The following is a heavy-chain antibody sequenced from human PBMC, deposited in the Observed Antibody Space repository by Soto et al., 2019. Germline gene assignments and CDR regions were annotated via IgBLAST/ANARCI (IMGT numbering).Heavy chain of an antibody. CDR2: IYYSGST. CDR3: ASINPLAAEYYYYGMDV. V-gene: IGHV4-61*08. Sequence: PSETLSLTCTVSGGSISSGGYYWSWIRQHPGKGLEWIGYIYYSGSTNYNPSLKSRVTISVDTSKNQFSLKLSSVTAADTAVYYCASINPLAAEYYYYGMDVWGQGTTVTVSS. J-gene: IGHJ6*02. D-gene: IGHD6-13*01. CDR1: GGSISSGGYY.